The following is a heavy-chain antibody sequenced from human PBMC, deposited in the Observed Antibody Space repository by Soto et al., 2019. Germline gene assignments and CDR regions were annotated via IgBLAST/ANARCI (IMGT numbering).Heavy chain of an antibody. CDR2: INSDGSST. CDR1: GFTFSSYW. J-gene: IGHJ5*02. CDR3: ARSGEEQWLVRGWFDP. Sequence: EVQLVESGGGLVQPGGSLRLSCAASGFTFSSYWMHWVRQAPGKGLVWVSRINSDGSSTSYADSVKGRFTISRDNVKNTLYLQMNSLRAEDTAVYYCARSGEEQWLVRGWFDPWGQGTLVTVSS. D-gene: IGHD6-19*01. V-gene: IGHV3-74*01.